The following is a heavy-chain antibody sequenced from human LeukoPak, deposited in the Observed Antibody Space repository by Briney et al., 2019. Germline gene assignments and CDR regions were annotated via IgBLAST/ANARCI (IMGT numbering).Heavy chain of an antibody. CDR2: ISSSSSYI. CDR1: GFTFSSYS. J-gene: IGHJ4*02. D-gene: IGHD5-12*01. V-gene: IGHV3-21*01. Sequence: GGSLRLSCAASGFTFSSYSMNWVRQAPGKGLEWVSSISSSSSYIYYADSVKGRFTISRDNAKNSLYLQMNSLRAEDTAVYYCARDGGYSGYDADCWGQGTLVTVSS. CDR3: ARDGGYSGYDADC.